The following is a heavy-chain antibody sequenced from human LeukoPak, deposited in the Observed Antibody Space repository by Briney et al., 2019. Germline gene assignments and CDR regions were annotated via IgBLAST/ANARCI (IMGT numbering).Heavy chain of an antibody. CDR3: ARGYVTRGRYISVGFDY. CDR1: GFTFSTYW. J-gene: IGHJ4*02. D-gene: IGHD5-18*01. CDR2: IDSDGSST. Sequence: PGGSLRLSCEASGFTFSTYWIHWVRQAPGKGLVWVSRIDSDGSSTNYADSVKGRFTISRDNAKNTLYLQMNSLRAEDTAVYYCARGYVTRGRYISVGFDYWGQGTLVTVSS. V-gene: IGHV3-74*01.